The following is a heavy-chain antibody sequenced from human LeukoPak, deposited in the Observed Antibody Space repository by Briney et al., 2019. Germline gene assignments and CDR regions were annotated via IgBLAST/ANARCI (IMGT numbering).Heavy chain of an antibody. J-gene: IGHJ2*01. Sequence: SDTLSLTCRPSNGPLSSGYYWNWLGHHPGKGLEWIGYIYHSGNTLSSPSLNTRLQILVDSPKNEFSLMLPSLTPAHRAVFFTARGADAGVGKAYGHARYSFFDLWGRGTLVTVSS. CDR1: NGPLSSGYY. D-gene: IGHD3-16*01. CDR2: IYHSGNT. CDR3: ARGADAGVGKAYGHARYSFFDL. V-gene: IGHV4-31*03.